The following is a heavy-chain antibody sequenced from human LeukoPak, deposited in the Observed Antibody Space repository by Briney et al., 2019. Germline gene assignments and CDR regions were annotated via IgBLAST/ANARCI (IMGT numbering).Heavy chain of an antibody. D-gene: IGHD6-13*01. CDR2: IRYDGSNK. Sequence: PGGSLRLSCAASGFTFSSYSMNWVRQAPGKGLEWVAFIRYDGSNKYYADSVKGRFTISRDNSKNTLYLQMNSLRAEDTAVYYCAKGSRIAAAGTVYFDYWGQGTLVTVSS. V-gene: IGHV3-30*02. CDR1: GFTFSSYS. CDR3: AKGSRIAAAGTVYFDY. J-gene: IGHJ4*02.